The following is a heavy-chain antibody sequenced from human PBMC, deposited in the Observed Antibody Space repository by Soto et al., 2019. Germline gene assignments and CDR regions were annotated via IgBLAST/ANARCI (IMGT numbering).Heavy chain of an antibody. V-gene: IGHV1-3*01. CDR1: GYTFTSYA. J-gene: IGHJ4*02. D-gene: IGHD2-15*01. CDR3: ARAPRYCSGGSCYSVPDY. CDR2: INAGNGNT. Sequence: QVQLVQSGAEVKKPGASVKVSCKASGYTFTSYAMHWVRQAPGQRLEWMGWINAGNGNTKYSQKFQGRVTITRDTSASTAYMERSSLRSEDNAVYYCARAPRYCSGGSCYSVPDYWGQVTLVTVST.